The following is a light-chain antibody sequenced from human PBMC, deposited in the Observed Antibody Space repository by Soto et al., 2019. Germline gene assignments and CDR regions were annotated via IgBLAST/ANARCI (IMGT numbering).Light chain of an antibody. V-gene: IGKV3-11*01. J-gene: IGKJ2*01. CDR3: QQRFNWPRFT. CDR2: HAS. Sequence: EIVLTQSPATSSSSPGERATLSCRACQSVSSYLAWYQQKPGQAPRRLIYHASNRATGIPARFSVGVSGTDFTLTISSLEPEDCAVYYCQQRFNWPRFTFGQGTKLEIK. CDR1: QSVSSY.